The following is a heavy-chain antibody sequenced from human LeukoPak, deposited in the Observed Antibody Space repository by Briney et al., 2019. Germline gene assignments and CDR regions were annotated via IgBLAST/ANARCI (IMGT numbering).Heavy chain of an antibody. CDR1: GDSLSSFY. D-gene: IGHD2-21*01. CDR3: ARVWTGFAEFDY. V-gene: IGHV4-4*07. CDR2: IYPGGNT. Sequence: SETLSLTCTVSGDSLSSFYWSWIRQPAGKGLEWIGRIYPGGNTDYNPSLKSRVTVSVDTAKNQFSLRLTSVTAADTAVYFCARVWTGFAEFDYWGRGILVTVSS. J-gene: IGHJ4*02.